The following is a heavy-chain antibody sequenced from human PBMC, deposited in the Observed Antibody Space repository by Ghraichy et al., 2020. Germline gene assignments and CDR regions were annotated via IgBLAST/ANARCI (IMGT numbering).Heavy chain of an antibody. CDR2: ISWNSGSI. CDR1: GFTFDDYA. V-gene: IGHV3-9*01. CDR3: AKGNGCIVGATDYFDY. Sequence: GGSLRLSCAASGFTFDDYAMHWVRQAPGKGLEWVSGISWNSGSIGYADSVKGRFTISRDNAKNSLYLQMNSLRAEDTALYYCAKGNGCIVGATDYFDYWGQGTLVTVSS. J-gene: IGHJ4*02. D-gene: IGHD1-26*01.